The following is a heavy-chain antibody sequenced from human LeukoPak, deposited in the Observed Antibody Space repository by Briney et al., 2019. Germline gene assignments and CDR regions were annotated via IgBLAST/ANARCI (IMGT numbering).Heavy chain of an antibody. J-gene: IGHJ6*03. CDR3: AREGDILTGFHYYYMDV. V-gene: IGHV1-46*01. D-gene: IGHD3-9*01. Sequence: GASVKVSCKASGYTFTSYGISWVRQAPGQGLEWMGIINPSGGSTSYAQKFQGRVTMTRDMSTSTVYMELSSLRSEDTAVYYCAREGDILTGFHYYYMDVWGKGTTVTVSS. CDR2: INPSGGST. CDR1: GYTFTSYG.